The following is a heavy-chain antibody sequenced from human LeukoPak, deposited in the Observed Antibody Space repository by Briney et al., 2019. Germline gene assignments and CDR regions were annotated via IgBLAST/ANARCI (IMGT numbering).Heavy chain of an antibody. Sequence: SETLSLTCAVYGGSFSGYYWSWIRQPPGKGLEWIGEINHSGSTNYNPSLKSRVTISVDTSKNQFSLKLSSVTAADTAVYYCARDLLDTAMVHYWYFDLWGRGTLVTVSS. D-gene: IGHD5-18*01. J-gene: IGHJ2*01. V-gene: IGHV4-34*01. CDR1: GGSFSGYY. CDR2: INHSGST. CDR3: ARDLLDTAMVHYWYFDL.